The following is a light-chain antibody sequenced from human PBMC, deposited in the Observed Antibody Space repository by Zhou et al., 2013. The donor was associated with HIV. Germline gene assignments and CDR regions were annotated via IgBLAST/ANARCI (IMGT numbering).Light chain of an antibody. Sequence: AIRMTQSPSSFSASTGDRVTITCRASQGISSYLAWYQQKPGKAPKLLIYKASSLESGVPSRFSGSGSGTDFTLTISSLQPGDFATYYCQQFDSFPWTFGQGTKVEIK. V-gene: IGKV1-8*01. CDR1: QGISSY. CDR2: KAS. CDR3: QQFDSFPWT. J-gene: IGKJ1*01.